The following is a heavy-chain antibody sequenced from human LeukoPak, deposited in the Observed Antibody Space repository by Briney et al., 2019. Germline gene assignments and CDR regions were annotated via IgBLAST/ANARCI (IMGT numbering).Heavy chain of an antibody. CDR3: ARDFPGIGRGTFDF. CDR1: GFIFNTFW. J-gene: IGHJ3*01. CDR2: INQDGSDM. D-gene: IGHD3-10*01. Sequence: GGSLRLSCAASGFIFNTFWMNWVRLTPGKGLEWVAKINQDGSDMYYVDSVKGRFFVSRDNARNLVYLQMNSLRVDDTAVYYCARDFPGIGRGTFDFWGQGAIIIVSS. V-gene: IGHV3-7*03.